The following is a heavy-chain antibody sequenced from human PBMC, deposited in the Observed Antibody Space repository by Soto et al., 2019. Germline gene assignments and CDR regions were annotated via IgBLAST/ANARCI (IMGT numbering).Heavy chain of an antibody. Sequence: GGSLRLSCAASGLTFSSYAMSWVRQEPGKGLEWVSAISGSGGSTYYADSVKGRFTISRDNSKNTLYLQMNSLRAEDTAVYYCAKGSSSWYTNYYYYMDVWGKGTTVTVSS. D-gene: IGHD6-13*01. CDR2: ISGSGGST. CDR3: AKGSSSWYTNYYYYMDV. CDR1: GLTFSSYA. J-gene: IGHJ6*03. V-gene: IGHV3-23*01.